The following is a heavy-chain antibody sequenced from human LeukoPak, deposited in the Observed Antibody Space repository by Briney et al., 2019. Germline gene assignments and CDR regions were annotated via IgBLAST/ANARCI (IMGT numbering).Heavy chain of an antibody. CDR3: AGKYSSSWYGLDY. CDR1: GGTFSSYA. D-gene: IGHD6-13*01. Sequence: SVKVSCKASGGTFSSYAISWVRQAPGQGLEWMGRIIPIFGTANYAQKFQGRVTITTDESTSTAYMELSSLRSEDTSVYYCAGKYSSSWYGLDYWGQGTLVTVSS. V-gene: IGHV1-69*05. CDR2: IIPIFGTA. J-gene: IGHJ4*02.